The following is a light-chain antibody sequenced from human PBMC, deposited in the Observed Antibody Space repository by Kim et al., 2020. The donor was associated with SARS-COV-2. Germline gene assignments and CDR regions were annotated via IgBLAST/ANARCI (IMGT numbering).Light chain of an antibody. CDR2: GAS. Sequence: EIVMTQSPVTLSVSPGERATLSCRASQSVSSNLAWYQHKPGQAPRLLFHGASTRAAGLPARFSVSESGTEFTLTITGLQSEDFAVYFCLQYARWPFTFGQGTKLEI. CDR3: LQYARWPFT. V-gene: IGKV3-15*01. J-gene: IGKJ2*01. CDR1: QSVSSN.